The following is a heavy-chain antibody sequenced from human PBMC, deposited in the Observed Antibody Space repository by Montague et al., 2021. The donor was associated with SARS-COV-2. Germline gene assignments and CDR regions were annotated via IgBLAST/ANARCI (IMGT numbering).Heavy chain of an antibody. CDR2: TYYRSKWYN. D-gene: IGHD1-1*01. CDR1: GDTVSSNSAT. J-gene: IGHJ6*02. CDR3: TSGREENHNVMDV. V-gene: IGHV6-1*01. Sequence: CAISGDTVSSNSATWNWVRQSPSRGLEWLGRTYYRSKWYNDYAVSVRGRVTINPDTSKNQFSLQLNSVTPEDTAIYYCTSGREENHNVMDVWGQGTTVTVSS.